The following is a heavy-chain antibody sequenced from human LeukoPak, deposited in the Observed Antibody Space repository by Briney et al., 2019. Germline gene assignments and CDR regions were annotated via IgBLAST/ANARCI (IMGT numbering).Heavy chain of an antibody. D-gene: IGHD4-17*01. CDR3: ARADSAVTTPFDY. J-gene: IGHJ4*02. CDR2: ISSSSTYI. V-gene: IGHV3-21*01. CDR1: GFIFSSYS. Sequence: GGSLRLSCAASGFIFSSYSMNWVRQAPGKGLEWVSSISSSSTYIYYADSVKGRFTISRDNAKNSLYLQMNSLRAEDTAVYYCARADSAVTTPFDYWGQGTLVTVSS.